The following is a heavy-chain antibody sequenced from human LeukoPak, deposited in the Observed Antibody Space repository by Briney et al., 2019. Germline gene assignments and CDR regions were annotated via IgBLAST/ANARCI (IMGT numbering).Heavy chain of an antibody. J-gene: IGHJ4*02. CDR3: AREGNRRDGYNKYYFDY. Sequence: SVKVSCKASGGTFSSYGISWLRQAPGQGLEWMGRILPILGIANYAQKFQGRVTITADKSTSTAYMELSSLRSEDTAVYNCAREGNRRDGYNKYYFDYWGQGTLVIVSS. CDR1: GGTFSSYG. CDR2: ILPILGIA. V-gene: IGHV1-69*04. D-gene: IGHD5-24*01.